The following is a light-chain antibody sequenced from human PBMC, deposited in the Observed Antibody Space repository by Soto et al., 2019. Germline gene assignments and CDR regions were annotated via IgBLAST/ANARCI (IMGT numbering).Light chain of an antibody. J-gene: IGKJ4*01. CDR1: QGIGDT. V-gene: IGKV3-15*01. CDR3: QRYNNWPLT. Sequence: EIVMTQSPATLSVSPGERATLSCRASQGIGDTLAWYQQKPGQTPRLLIYDTSTRATGVPARFSGSRSGAEFTRTINSLQSEDFGVYYCQRYNNWPLTFGGGTKVEVK. CDR2: DTS.